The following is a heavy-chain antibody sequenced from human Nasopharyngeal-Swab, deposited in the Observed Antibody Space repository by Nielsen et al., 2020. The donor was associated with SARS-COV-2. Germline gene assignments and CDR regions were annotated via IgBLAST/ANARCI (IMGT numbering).Heavy chain of an antibody. V-gene: IGHV5-51*01. D-gene: IGHD1-26*01. CDR1: GYRFTNFW. CDR3: ARGGTYVDY. J-gene: IGHJ4*02. Sequence: GGSLRLSCKASGYRFTNFWIAWVRQMPGKGLEWMGMIYPDDSDTRYNPSFEGQVTISVDKSISSASLQWSRVRASDSARYYCARGGTYVDYWGQGTLVTVSS. CDR2: IYPDDSDT.